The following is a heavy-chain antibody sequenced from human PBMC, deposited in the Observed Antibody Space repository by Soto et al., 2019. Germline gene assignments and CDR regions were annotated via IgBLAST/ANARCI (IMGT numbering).Heavy chain of an antibody. CDR3: ARGGPEADL. CDR2: IIPMSGAT. J-gene: IGHJ5*02. V-gene: IGHV1-69*05. Sequence: QVQLVQSGAEVKKPGSSVKVSCKASGGTFSSYALSWVRQAPGQGLEWMGGIIPMSGATNYAQKFQGRVTIPSDESPNTAYLELTTLRSGDTAVYYGARGGPEADLGGQGSLVTVSS. D-gene: IGHD1-26*01. CDR1: GGTFSSYA.